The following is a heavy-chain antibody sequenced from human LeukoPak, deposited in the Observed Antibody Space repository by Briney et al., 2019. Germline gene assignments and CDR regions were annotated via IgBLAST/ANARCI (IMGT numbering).Heavy chain of an antibody. J-gene: IGHJ6*04. CDR3: AELGITMIGGV. Sequence: GGSLRLSCTVSGFTVSSNSMSWVRQAPGKGLEWVSYISSTSSTIYYADSVKGRFTISRDNAKNSLYLQMNSLRAEDTAVYYCAELGITMIGGVWGKGTTVTISS. D-gene: IGHD3-10*02. CDR2: ISSTSSTI. CDR1: GFTVSSNS. V-gene: IGHV3-48*01.